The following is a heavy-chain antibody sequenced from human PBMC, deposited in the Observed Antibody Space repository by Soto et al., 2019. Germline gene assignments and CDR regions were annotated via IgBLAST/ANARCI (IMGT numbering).Heavy chain of an antibody. CDR3: AKDNDYYCSSTSCLVLDY. J-gene: IGHJ4*02. V-gene: IGHV3-23*01. CDR1: GFTFSSYA. Sequence: GGSLRLSCAASGFTFSSYAMSWVRQAPGKELEWVSAISGSGGSTYYADSVKGRFTISRDNSKNTLYLQMNSLRAEDTAVYYCAKDNDYYCSSTSCLVLDYWGQGTLVTVSS. CDR2: ISGSGGST. D-gene: IGHD2-2*01.